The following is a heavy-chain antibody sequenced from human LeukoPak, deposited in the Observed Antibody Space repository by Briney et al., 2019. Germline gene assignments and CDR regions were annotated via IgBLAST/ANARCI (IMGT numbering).Heavy chain of an antibody. CDR1: GGTFSSYA. J-gene: IGHJ4*02. Sequence: SVKVPCQASGGTFSSYAISWVGQAPGQGLEWMGGIIPIFGTANYAQKFHGRVTITADESPSTPYTELSSLRSEDTALYYCARGRGDNRPQFDYWGQGTLVTVSS. D-gene: IGHD5-18*01. CDR3: ARGRGDNRPQFDY. CDR2: IIPIFGTA. V-gene: IGHV1-69*01.